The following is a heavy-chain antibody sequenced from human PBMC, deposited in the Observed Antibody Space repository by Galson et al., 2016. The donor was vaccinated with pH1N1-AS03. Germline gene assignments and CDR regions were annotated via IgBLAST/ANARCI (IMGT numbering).Heavy chain of an antibody. V-gene: IGHV5-51*01. D-gene: IGHD3-3*01. CDR2: IYPADSST. CDR1: GYTFSHHW. J-gene: IGHJ6*02. CDR3: ARQQDGRGSGLEWLFRYGMDV. Sequence: QSGAEVKKPGESLKISCKVSGYTFSHHWIGWVRQMPGKGLEWMGIIYPADSSTTYSPSFQGQVTISADQSISTAYLQWSSLRASDTAMYFCARQQDGRGSGLEWLFRYGMDVWGQGTTVIVSS.